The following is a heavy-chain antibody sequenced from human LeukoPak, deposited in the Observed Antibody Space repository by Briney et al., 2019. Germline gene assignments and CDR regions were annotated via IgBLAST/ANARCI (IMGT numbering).Heavy chain of an antibody. CDR1: GFTFSSYG. D-gene: IGHD2-2*03. CDR3: AKEDGY. J-gene: IGHJ6*02. CDR2: ISYDGSNK. Sequence: GGSLRLSRAASGFTFSSYGMHWVRQAPGKGLEWVAVISYDGSNKYYADSVKGRFTISRDNSKNTLYLQMNSLRAEDTAVYYCAKEDGYWGQGTTVTVSS. V-gene: IGHV3-30*18.